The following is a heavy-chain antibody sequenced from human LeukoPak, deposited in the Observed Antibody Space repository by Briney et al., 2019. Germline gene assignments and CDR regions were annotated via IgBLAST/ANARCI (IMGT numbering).Heavy chain of an antibody. CDR2: IYPGDSDT. Sequence: GESLQISCKGSGYSFTSYWIGWVRQLPGKGLEWMGIIYPGDSDTRYSPSFQGQVTISADKSISTAYLQWSSLKASDTAMYYCARQIRYCSSTSCYTSFDYWGQGTLVTVSS. CDR1: GYSFTSYW. D-gene: IGHD2-2*01. CDR3: ARQIRYCSSTSCYTSFDY. J-gene: IGHJ4*02. V-gene: IGHV5-51*01.